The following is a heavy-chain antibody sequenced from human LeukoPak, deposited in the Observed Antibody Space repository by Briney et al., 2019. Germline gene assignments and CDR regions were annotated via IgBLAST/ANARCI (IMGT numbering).Heavy chain of an antibody. D-gene: IGHD3-22*01. CDR2: IIYDCR. CDR3: AKDGLSYDGSAHVYYYDL. Sequence: GRCLRLSCIASGFTSRSYAMSWIRQAPGKGMEXVXSIIYDCRYTNSVKGRFTISRDNSQNTLLFIMNNLRAEDTDLYYCAKDGLSYDGSAHVYYYDLVGQGTRVTVSS. CDR1: GFTSRSYA. V-gene: IGHV3-23*01. J-gene: IGHJ4*02.